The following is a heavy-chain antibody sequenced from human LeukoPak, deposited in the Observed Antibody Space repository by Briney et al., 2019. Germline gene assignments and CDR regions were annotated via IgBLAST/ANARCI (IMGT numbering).Heavy chain of an antibody. CDR1: GFTFSSYG. CDR2: IRYDGSNK. D-gene: IGHD3-10*02. V-gene: IGHV3-30*02. CDR3: TTEPPMS. J-gene: IGHJ4*02. Sequence: PGGSLRLSCASSGFTFSSYGMHWVRQAPGKGLEWVTFIRYDGSNKYYADSVKGRFTISRDNSKNTLYLQMNSLKTEDTAVYYCTTEPPMSWGQGTLVTVSS.